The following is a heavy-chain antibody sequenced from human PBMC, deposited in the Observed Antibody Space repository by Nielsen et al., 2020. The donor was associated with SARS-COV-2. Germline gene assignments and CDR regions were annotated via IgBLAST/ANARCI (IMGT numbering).Heavy chain of an antibody. J-gene: IGHJ4*02. D-gene: IGHD3-10*01. V-gene: IGHV3-30*18. Sequence: GGSLRLSCAASGFTFSSYGMHWVRQAPGKGLEPVAVISYDGSNEYYGDSVKGRFTISRDNSKNTLYLQMNSLRAYDTAVYYCAKVGFYGSGSYYKSYFDYWGQGTLVTVSS. CDR2: ISYDGSNE. CDR1: GFTFSSYG. CDR3: AKVGFYGSGSYYKSYFDY.